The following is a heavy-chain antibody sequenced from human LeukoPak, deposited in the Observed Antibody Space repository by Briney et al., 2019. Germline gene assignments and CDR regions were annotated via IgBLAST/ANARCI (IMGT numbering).Heavy chain of an antibody. Sequence: GASVKVSCKASGYTFTGYYMHWVRQAPGQGLEWMGWINPNSGGTNYGQKFQGRVTMTRDTSISTAYMELSRLRSDDTAVYYCARRGYCSSTSCYGINMDVWGKGTTVTVSS. CDR1: GYTFTGYY. CDR3: ARRGYCSSTSCYGINMDV. V-gene: IGHV1-2*02. CDR2: INPNSGGT. D-gene: IGHD2-2*01. J-gene: IGHJ6*03.